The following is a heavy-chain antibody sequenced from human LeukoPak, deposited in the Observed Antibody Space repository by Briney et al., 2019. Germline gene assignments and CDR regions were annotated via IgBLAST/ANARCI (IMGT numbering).Heavy chain of an antibody. D-gene: IGHD4-17*01. CDR1: GFTFSSYS. CDR2: ISSSSSYI. J-gene: IGHJ4*02. Sequence: GGSLRLSCAASGFTFSSYSMNWVRQAPGKGLEWVSSISSSSSYIYYADSAKGRFTISRDNAKNSLYLQMNSLRAEDTAVYYCARGLRGGPPGPGIDYWGQGTLVTVSS. CDR3: ARGLRGGPPGPGIDY. V-gene: IGHV3-21*01.